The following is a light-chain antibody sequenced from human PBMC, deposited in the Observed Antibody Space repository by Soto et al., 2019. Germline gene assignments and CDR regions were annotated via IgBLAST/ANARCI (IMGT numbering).Light chain of an antibody. J-gene: IGLJ3*02. CDR2: LNSDGSH. Sequence: QLVLTQSPSASASLGASVNLTCTLSSGHSMYAIAWHQQQPEKGPRYLMKLNSDGSHSKGDGIPDRFSGSSSGAERYLTISSLHSEDEADYYCQAWCSGIRVFGGGTKLTVL. CDR3: QAWCSGIRV. V-gene: IGLV4-69*01. CDR1: SGHSMYA.